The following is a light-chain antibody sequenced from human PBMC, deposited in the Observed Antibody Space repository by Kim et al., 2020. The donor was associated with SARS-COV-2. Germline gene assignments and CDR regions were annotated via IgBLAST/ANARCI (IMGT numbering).Light chain of an antibody. V-gene: IGLV6-57*03. CDR1: SGSIASNY. J-gene: IGLJ3*02. CDR2: EDN. Sequence: VTTSCTRSSGSIASNYVQWYQQRPGSAPTTVIYEDNQRPSGVPDRFSGSIDSSSNSASLTISGLKTEDEADYYCQSYDSSNLWVFGGGTQLTVL. CDR3: QSYDSSNLWV.